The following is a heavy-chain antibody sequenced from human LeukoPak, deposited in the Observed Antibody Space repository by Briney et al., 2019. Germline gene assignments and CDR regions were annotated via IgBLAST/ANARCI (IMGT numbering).Heavy chain of an antibody. CDR1: GYTFTSYG. CDR2: ISAYNGNT. D-gene: IGHD6-19*01. J-gene: IGHJ4*02. V-gene: IGHV1-18*01. Sequence: EASVKVSCKASGYTFTSYGISWVRQAPGQGLEWMGWISAYNGNTNYAQKLQGRVTMTTDTSTSTAYMELRSLRSDDTAVYYCARRAAVVGPLYYFDNWGQGTLITVSS. CDR3: ARRAAVVGPLYYFDN.